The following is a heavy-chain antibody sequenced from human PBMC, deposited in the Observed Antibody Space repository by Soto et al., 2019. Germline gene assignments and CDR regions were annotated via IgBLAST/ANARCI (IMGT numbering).Heavy chain of an antibody. CDR2: ISNSGST. Sequence: NPSETLSLTCTVSGDSIRSHHWSWIRQPPGKGLEWVGYISNSGSTNYNPSLKSRVTISVDTSKNLFSLKLSSVTAADTAVYYCARSYYDLWSGSYYYYMDVWGKGTTVTVSS. CDR3: ARSYYDLWSGSYYYYMDV. D-gene: IGHD3-3*01. V-gene: IGHV4-59*08. J-gene: IGHJ6*03. CDR1: GDSIRSHH.